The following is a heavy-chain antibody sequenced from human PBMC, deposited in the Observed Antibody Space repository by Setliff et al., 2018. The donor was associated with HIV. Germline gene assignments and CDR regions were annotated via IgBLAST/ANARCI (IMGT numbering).Heavy chain of an antibody. V-gene: IGHV3-23*01. D-gene: IGHD3-10*01. CDR1: GFTFSSYA. Sequence: SLRLSCAASGFTFSSYAMSWVRQAPGKGLEWVSGISDSGGSTYYADSVKGRFTISRDNSKDTLYLQLNSLRAEATAVYYCAKRSGSYADYWGQGALVTVSS. CDR3: AKRSGSYADY. J-gene: IGHJ4*02. CDR2: ISDSGGST.